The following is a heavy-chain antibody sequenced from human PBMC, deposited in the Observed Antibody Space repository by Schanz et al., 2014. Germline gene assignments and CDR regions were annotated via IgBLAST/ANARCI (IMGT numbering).Heavy chain of an antibody. CDR1: GYIFTSYS. Sequence: QVHLVQSGAEVKKPGASVKVSCKASGYIFTSYSMHWVRQAPGQGLEWLGWISPYNGNTKYAEKLEDRVTMTTDISTSTAYMQLRSLTSDDTAVYYCARVVRSDYLSELDFWGQGTQVIVSS. CDR2: ISPYNGNT. CDR3: ARVVRSDYLSELDF. D-gene: IGHD4-17*01. V-gene: IGHV1-18*04. J-gene: IGHJ4*02.